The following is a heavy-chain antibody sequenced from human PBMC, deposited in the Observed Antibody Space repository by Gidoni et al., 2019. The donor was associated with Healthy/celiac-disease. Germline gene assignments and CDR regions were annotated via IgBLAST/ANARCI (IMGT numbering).Heavy chain of an antibody. CDR2: SSGSGGST. D-gene: IGHD3-16*01. CDR1: GFTFSSYA. CDR3: AKYVRGFSSGWFDP. V-gene: IGHV3-23*01. J-gene: IGHJ5*02. Sequence: EVQLFESVGGLVQPGGSLRLSCAASGFTFSSYAMSWVRQAPGKGLEWVSASSGSGGSTYYADSVKGRFTISRDNSKNTLYLQMNSLRAEDTAVYYCAKYVRGFSSGWFDPWGQGTLVTVSS.